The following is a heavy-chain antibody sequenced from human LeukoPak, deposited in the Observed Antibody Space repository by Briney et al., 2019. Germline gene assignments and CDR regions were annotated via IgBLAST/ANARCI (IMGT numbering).Heavy chain of an antibody. CDR2: ISYDGSNK. CDR1: GFTFSSYG. J-gene: IGHJ4*02. V-gene: IGHV3-30*03. CDR3: AREGSGWSDNYFDY. D-gene: IGHD6-19*01. Sequence: PGGSLRLSCAASGFTFSSYGMHWVRQAPGKGLEWVAVISYDGSNKYYADSVKGRFTISRDNAKNSLYLQMNSLRAEDTAVYYCAREGSGWSDNYFDYWGQGTLVTVSS.